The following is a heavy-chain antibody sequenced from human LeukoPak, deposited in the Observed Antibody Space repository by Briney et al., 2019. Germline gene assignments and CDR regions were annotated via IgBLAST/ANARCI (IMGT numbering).Heavy chain of an antibody. Sequence: GGSLRLSCVGSGFTFSNHFMRWARRAPGKGLEWVATIKQDGSEAYYVDSVKGRFTMSRDNAKNSIYMQMNSLRVEDTAMYYCARGVTGTFDYWGQGTLVTVSS. CDR1: GFTFSNHF. CDR2: IKQDGSEA. D-gene: IGHD2-21*02. J-gene: IGHJ4*02. CDR3: ARGVTGTFDY. V-gene: IGHV3-7*04.